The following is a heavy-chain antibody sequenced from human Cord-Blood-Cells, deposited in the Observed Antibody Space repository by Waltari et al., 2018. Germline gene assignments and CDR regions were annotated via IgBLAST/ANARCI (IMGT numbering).Heavy chain of an antibody. Sequence: QVQLQESGPGLVKPSETLSLTCTVSGGSISSYYWSWIRQPAGKGLEGIGRIYTSGSTNYNPSLKSRVTMSVDTSKNQFSLKLSSVTAADTAVYYCARDRRYYDSSGYYYYYGMDVWGQGTTVTVSS. CDR3: ARDRRYYDSSGYYYYYGMDV. CDR1: GGSISSYY. J-gene: IGHJ6*02. D-gene: IGHD3-22*01. V-gene: IGHV4-4*07. CDR2: IYTSGST.